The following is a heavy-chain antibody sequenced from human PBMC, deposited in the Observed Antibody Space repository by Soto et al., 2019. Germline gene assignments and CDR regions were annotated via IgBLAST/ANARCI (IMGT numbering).Heavy chain of an antibody. CDR2: IIPIFGTA. CDR1: GGTFSSYA. D-gene: IGHD1-26*01. V-gene: IGHV1-69*13. CDR3: ARGLVGATDYYYGMDV. Sequence: SVKVSCKASGGTFSSYAISWVRQAPGQGLEWMGGIIPIFGTANYAQKFQGRVTITADESTSTAYMELSSLRSEDTAVYYCARGLVGATDYYYGMDVWGQGTTVTVSS. J-gene: IGHJ6*02.